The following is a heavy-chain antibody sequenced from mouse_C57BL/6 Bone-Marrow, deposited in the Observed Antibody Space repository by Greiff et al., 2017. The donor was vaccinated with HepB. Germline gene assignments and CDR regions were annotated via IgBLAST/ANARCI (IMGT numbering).Heavy chain of an antibody. CDR3: ARSTMVYYFDY. V-gene: IGHV1-81*01. J-gene: IGHJ2*01. Sequence: QVHVKQSGAELARPGASVKLSCKASGYTFTSYGISWVKQRTGQGLEWIGEIYPRSGNTYYNEKFKGKATLTADKSSSTAYMELRSLTSEDSAVYFCARSTMVYYFDYWGQGTTLTVSS. CDR2: IYPRSGNT. CDR1: GYTFTSYG. D-gene: IGHD2-2*01.